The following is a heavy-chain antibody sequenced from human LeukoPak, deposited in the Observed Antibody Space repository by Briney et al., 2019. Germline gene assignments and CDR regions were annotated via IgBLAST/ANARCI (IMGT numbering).Heavy chain of an antibody. Sequence: PSETLSLTCTVSGGSISSYYWSWIRQPAGKGLEWIGRIYTSGSTNYNPSLKSRVTMSVDTSKNQFSLKLSSVTAADTAVYYCARPPRSRSYYDSWLHEPLLTVSS. CDR2: IYTSGST. D-gene: IGHD6-13*01. CDR1: GGSISSYY. CDR3: ARPPRSRSYYDS. J-gene: IGHJ4*01. V-gene: IGHV4-4*07.